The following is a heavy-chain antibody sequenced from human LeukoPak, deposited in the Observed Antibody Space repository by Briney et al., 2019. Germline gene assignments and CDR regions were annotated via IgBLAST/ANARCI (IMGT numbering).Heavy chain of an antibody. D-gene: IGHD6-19*01. J-gene: IGHJ4*02. CDR3: ATKQWLAPPPDS. V-gene: IGHV3-74*01. CDR1: GFTFSKYW. CDR2: INTEGTVT. Sequence: GGSLRLSCAASGFTFSKYWMLWVRQAPGKGLESVSRINTEGTVTTYADSVKGRFTVSRDNADNTMFLQMNSVRDEATAVYYCATKQWLAPPPDSWGQGTPVTVSS.